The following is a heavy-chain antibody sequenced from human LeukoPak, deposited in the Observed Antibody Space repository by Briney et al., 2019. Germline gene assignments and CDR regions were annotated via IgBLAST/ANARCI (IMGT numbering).Heavy chain of an antibody. Sequence: SETLSLTCAVYGGSFSGYYWSWIRQPPGKGLEWIGEINHSGSTNYNPSLKSRVTISVDTSKNQFSLKLSSVTAADTAVYYCARRRMGRGNNWFDPWGQGTLVTVSS. V-gene: IGHV4-34*01. J-gene: IGHJ5*02. CDR3: ARRRMGRGNNWFDP. D-gene: IGHD3-10*01. CDR1: GGSFSGYY. CDR2: INHSGST.